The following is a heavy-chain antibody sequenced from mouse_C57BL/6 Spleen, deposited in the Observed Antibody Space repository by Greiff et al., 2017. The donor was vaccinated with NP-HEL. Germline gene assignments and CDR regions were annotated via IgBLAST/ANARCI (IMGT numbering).Heavy chain of an antibody. V-gene: IGHV1-81*01. CDR3: ARGGITTVVATDYAMDY. J-gene: IGHJ4*01. Sequence: QVQLQQSGAELARPGASVQLSCKASGYTFTSYGISWVKQRTGQGLEWIGEIYPRSGNTYYNEKFKGKATLTADKSSSTAYMELRSLTSEDAAVYFCARGGITTVVATDYAMDYWGQGTSVTVSS. D-gene: IGHD1-1*01. CDR1: GYTFTSYG. CDR2: IYPRSGNT.